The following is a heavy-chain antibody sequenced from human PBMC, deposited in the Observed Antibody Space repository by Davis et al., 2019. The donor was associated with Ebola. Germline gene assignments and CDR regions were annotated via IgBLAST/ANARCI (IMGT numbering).Heavy chain of an antibody. CDR3: AREQTTVTTGWFDP. CDR2: ISAYNGNT. CDR1: GYIFSNYD. V-gene: IGHV1-18*01. D-gene: IGHD4-17*01. Sequence: ASVKVSCKASGYIFSNYDINWVRQAPGQGLEWMGWISAYNGNTNYAQKLQGRVTMTTDTSTSTAYMELRSLRSDDTAVYYCAREQTTVTTGWFDPWGQGTLVTVSS. J-gene: IGHJ5*02.